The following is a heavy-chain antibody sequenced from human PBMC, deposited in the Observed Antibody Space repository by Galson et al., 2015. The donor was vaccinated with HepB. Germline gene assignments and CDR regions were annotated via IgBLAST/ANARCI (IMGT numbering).Heavy chain of an antibody. V-gene: IGHV1-3*01. CDR2: INAGNGNT. CDR1: GYTFTSYA. Sequence: SVKVSCKASGYTFTSYAMHWVRQAPGQRLEWMGWINAGNGNTKYSQKFQGRVTITRDTSASTAYMELSSLRSEDTAVYYCARDKGHYDFWSRGNVNNWFDPWGQGTLVTVSS. CDR3: ARDKGHYDFWSRGNVNNWFDP. J-gene: IGHJ5*02. D-gene: IGHD3-3*01.